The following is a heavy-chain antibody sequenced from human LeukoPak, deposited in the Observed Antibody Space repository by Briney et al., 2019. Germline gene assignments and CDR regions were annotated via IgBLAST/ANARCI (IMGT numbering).Heavy chain of an antibody. CDR1: GGSINNRSSY. V-gene: IGHV4-39*01. CDR3: AGHGGSYYFDY. CDR2: IYYSGST. D-gene: IGHD1-26*01. J-gene: IGHJ4*02. Sequence: PSETLSLTCTVSGGSINNRSSYWGWIRQPPGKGLEWIGSIYYSGSTSQNPSLKSRVTIFVDTSKNQFSLNLSSVTAADTAVYYCAGHGGSYYFDYWGQGTLVTVSS.